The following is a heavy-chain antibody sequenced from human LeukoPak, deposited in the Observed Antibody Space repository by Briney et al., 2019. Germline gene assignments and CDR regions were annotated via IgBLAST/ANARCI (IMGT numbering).Heavy chain of an antibody. Sequence: GGSLRLSCAASGFTFRSYSMDWVRQAPGKGLEWVSFISGMSSTIYYADSVKGRFTISRDNAKNSVYLQMNSLRDEDTAVYYCARDSSDAYNPEPGYWGQGTLVTVSS. J-gene: IGHJ4*02. V-gene: IGHV3-48*02. CDR3: ARDSSDAYNPEPGY. D-gene: IGHD5-24*01. CDR1: GFTFRSYS. CDR2: ISGMSSTI.